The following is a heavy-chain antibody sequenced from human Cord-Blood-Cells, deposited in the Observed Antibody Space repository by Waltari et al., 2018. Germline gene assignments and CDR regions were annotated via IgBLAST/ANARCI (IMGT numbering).Heavy chain of an antibody. J-gene: IGHJ5*02. CDR3: ARVGSIAATTNWFDP. CDR1: GGTFSSYA. D-gene: IGHD6-13*01. CDR2: ISRIFGTA. V-gene: IGHV1-69*01. Sequence: QVQLVQSGAEVKKPGSSVKVSCKASGGTFSSYAISWVRQPPGQGLGWRGGISRIFGTANDAQKGQGRVTITADESTSTAYMELSSLRSEDTAVYYCARVGSIAATTNWFDPWGQGTLVTVSS.